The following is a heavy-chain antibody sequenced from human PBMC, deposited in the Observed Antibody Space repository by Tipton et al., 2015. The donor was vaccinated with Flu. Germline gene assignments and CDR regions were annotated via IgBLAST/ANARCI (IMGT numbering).Heavy chain of an antibody. J-gene: IGHJ4*02. D-gene: IGHD3-10*01. CDR2: IRSEPDGGTS. CDR3: TTRTRIWVGEFDH. V-gene: IGHV3-15*01. CDR1: GFNLGDVW. Sequence: SLRLSCVVSGFNLGDVWMSWVRQAPGKGLEWVGRIRSEPDGGTSDLAAPVKGRFTISRDDSRNTLYLQMTSLRTEDTAVYYCTTRTRIWVGEFDHWGQGTLVTVSS.